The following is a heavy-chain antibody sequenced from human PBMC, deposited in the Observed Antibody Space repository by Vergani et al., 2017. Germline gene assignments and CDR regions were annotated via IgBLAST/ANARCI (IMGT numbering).Heavy chain of an antibody. V-gene: IGHV3-33*01. CDR2: IWYDGSNK. CDR1: GFTLSSYG. J-gene: IGHJ5*02. Sequence: QVQLVESGGGVVQPGRSLRLSCAASGFTLSSYGMHWVRQAPGKGLEWVAVIWYDGSNKYYADSVKGRFTISRDNSKNTLYLQMNSLRAEHTAVYYRASVFVGRDIGVVAAAPWFYPWGQGTLVTVSS. D-gene: IGHD2-2*01. CDR3: ASVFVGRDIGVVAAAPWFYP.